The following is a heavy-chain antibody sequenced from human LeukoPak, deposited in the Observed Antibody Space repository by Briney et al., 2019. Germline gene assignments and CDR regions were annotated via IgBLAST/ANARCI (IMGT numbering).Heavy chain of an antibody. J-gene: IGHJ4*02. CDR3: AKDRYCSSTRCYGDFDY. CDR2: ISGSGDST. Sequence: PGGSLRLSCAASGFTFSSYSMNWVRQAPGEGLEWVPVISGSGDSTFYADSVKGRFTISRDNSKNTLYLQMNSLRAEDTAVYYCAKDRYCSSTRCYGDFDYWGQGTLVTVSS. D-gene: IGHD2-2*01. V-gene: IGHV3-23*01. CDR1: GFTFSSYS.